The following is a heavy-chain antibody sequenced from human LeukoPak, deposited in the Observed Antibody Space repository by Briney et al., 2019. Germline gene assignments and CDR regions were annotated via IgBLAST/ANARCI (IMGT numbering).Heavy chain of an antibody. CDR1: GGSISSYY. Sequence: SETLSLTCTVSGGSISSYYWSWIRQPPGKGLEWIGYIYYSGSTNYNPSLKSRVTISVDTSKNQFSLKLSSVTAADTAVYYCARQVTPYYYYYYYMDVWGKGTTVTVSS. CDR3: ARQVTPYYYYYYYMDV. J-gene: IGHJ6*03. D-gene: IGHD4-23*01. CDR2: IYYSGST. V-gene: IGHV4-59*12.